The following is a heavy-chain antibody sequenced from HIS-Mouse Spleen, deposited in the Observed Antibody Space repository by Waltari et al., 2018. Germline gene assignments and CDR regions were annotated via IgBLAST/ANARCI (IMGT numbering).Heavy chain of an antibody. J-gene: IGHJ4*02. Sequence: QVTLRESGPALVKPTQTLTLTCHFSGFSLSTRGMCVSWIRHPPGKALEWLARIDWDDDKYYSTSLKTRLTISKDTSKNQVVLTMTNMDPVDTATYYCARIAEGYSSGWYAFDYWGQGTLVTVSS. CDR1: GFSLSTRGMC. V-gene: IGHV2-70*15. D-gene: IGHD6-19*01. CDR2: IDWDDDK. CDR3: ARIAEGYSSGWYAFDY.